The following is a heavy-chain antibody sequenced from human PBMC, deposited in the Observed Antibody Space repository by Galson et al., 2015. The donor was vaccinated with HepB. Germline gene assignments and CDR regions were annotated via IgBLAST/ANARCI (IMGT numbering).Heavy chain of an antibody. Sequence: SLRLSCAASGFTFSSYGMHWVRQAPGKGLEWVAGILYDGSNKQYADSVKGRLTISRENSKNTLYLQMNSLRGEDTAVYYCARTRSRGIIGHSYYFDYWGQGTLVTV. CDR2: ILYDGSNK. V-gene: IGHV3-30*04. D-gene: IGHD3-10*01. J-gene: IGHJ4*02. CDR1: GFTFSSYG. CDR3: ARTRSRGIIGHSYYFDY.